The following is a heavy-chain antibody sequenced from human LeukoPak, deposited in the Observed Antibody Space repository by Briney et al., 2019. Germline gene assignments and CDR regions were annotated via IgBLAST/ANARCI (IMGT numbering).Heavy chain of an antibody. CDR2: IRTTAEGAKYA. D-gene: IGHD3-9*01. Sequence: GGSLGLSCATSGFSFTDYPMNWVRQAPGKGLEWISNIRTTAEGAKYAYYADSVKGRVTICGDDGKNTLSVHMNSLRDDDTAVFYCATGQRYAFDYWGQGILVTVSS. J-gene: IGHJ4*02. CDR1: GFSFTDYP. V-gene: IGHV3-48*02. CDR3: ATGQRYAFDY.